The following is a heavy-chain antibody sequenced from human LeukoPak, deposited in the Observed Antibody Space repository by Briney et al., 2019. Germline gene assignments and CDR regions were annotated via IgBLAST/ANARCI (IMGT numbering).Heavy chain of an antibody. CDR3: AKRFKKTVAASGY. J-gene: IGHJ4*02. V-gene: IGHV3-23*01. CDR2: ISGSGGST. D-gene: IGHD6-19*01. CDR1: GFTFSSYA. Sequence: GGSLRLSCAASGFTFSSYAMSRVRQAPGKGLEWVSAISGSGGSTYYADSVKGRFTISRDNSKNTLYLQMNSLRAEDTAVYYCAKRFKKTVAASGYWGQGTLVTVSS.